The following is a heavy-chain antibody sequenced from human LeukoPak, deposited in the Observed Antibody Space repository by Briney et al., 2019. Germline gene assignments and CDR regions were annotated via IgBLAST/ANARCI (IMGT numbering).Heavy chain of an antibody. J-gene: IGHJ3*02. Sequence: SETLSLTCTVSGGSISSDYWSWIRQSPRKGLERIGYIYYTGSTRYNPSLQSRVTISVDTSRNHFSLKLLSLSAADTAVYYCARLLDYDSSGNPDTFDIWGQGTMVTVSS. CDR3: ARLLDYDSSGNPDTFDI. D-gene: IGHD3-22*01. CDR2: IYYTGST. CDR1: GGSISSDY. V-gene: IGHV4-59*13.